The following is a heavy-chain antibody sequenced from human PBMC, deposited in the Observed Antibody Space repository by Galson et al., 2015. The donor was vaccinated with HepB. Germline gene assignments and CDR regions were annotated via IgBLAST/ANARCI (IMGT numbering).Heavy chain of an antibody. Sequence: VRQATGQGLEWMGWMNPNSGNTGNAHKFQGRVTMTRNTSISTAYMELSSLRSEDTAVYYCARGRTVAGSYDIWGQGTMVTVSS. J-gene: IGHJ3*02. CDR3: ARGRTVAGSYDI. D-gene: IGHD6-19*01. CDR2: MNPNSGNT. V-gene: IGHV1-8*01.